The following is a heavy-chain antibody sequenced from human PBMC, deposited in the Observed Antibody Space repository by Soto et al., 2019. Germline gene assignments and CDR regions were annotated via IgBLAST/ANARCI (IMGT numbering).Heavy chain of an antibody. J-gene: IGHJ4*02. V-gene: IGHV4-61*01. CDR2: MHYSGNT. CDR3: ARVGSGSYREYDY. D-gene: IGHD3-10*01. Sequence: QVQLQESCPGLVKPSETLSLTCTVSGASVSSGSNYWSWIRQPPGKGLEWIGYMHYSGNTNYNPSLKSRVTISVDTSKNQFSLKLSSVTAADTAVYYCARVGSGSYREYDYWGQGTLVTVSS. CDR1: GASVSSGSNY.